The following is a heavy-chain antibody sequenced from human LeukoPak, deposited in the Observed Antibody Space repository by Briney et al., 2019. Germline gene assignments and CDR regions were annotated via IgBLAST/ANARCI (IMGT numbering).Heavy chain of an antibody. V-gene: IGHV1-46*01. CDR1: GYTFTSYY. Sequence: GASVKVSCKASGYTFTSYYMHWVRQAPGQGLEWMGIINPSGGSTSYAQKFQGRVTITRDTSISTVYMELSSLSSEDTAVYFCARVDGSADYWGQGTLVTVSS. D-gene: IGHD3-22*01. CDR3: ARVDGSADY. J-gene: IGHJ4*02. CDR2: INPSGGST.